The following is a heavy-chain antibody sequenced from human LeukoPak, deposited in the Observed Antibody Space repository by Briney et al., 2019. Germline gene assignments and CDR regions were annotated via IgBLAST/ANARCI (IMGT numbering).Heavy chain of an antibody. V-gene: IGHV3-21*01. CDR2: ISSSSSYI. J-gene: IGHJ6*03. CDR1: GFTFSSYS. D-gene: IGHD3-3*01. CDR3: ARILRFLEWSTGNYMDV. Sequence: GGSLRLSCAASGFTFSSYSMNWVRQAPGKGLGWVSSISSSSSYIYYADSAKGRFTISRDNAKNSLYLQMNSLRAEDTAVYYCARILRFLEWSTGNYMDVWGKGTTVTVSS.